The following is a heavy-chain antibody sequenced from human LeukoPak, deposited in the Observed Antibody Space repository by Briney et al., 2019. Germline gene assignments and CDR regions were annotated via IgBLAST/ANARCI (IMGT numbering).Heavy chain of an antibody. D-gene: IGHD3-16*01. Sequence: SETLSLTCAVYGGSFSGYYWSWIRQPPGKGLEWIGEINHSGSTNYNPSLKSRVTISVDTSKNQFSLKLSSVTAADTAVYYCARLCSRYYDYVWGSLAFDIWGQGTMVTVSS. J-gene: IGHJ3*02. CDR3: ARLCSRYYDYVWGSLAFDI. V-gene: IGHV4-34*01. CDR1: GGSFSGYY. CDR2: INHSGST.